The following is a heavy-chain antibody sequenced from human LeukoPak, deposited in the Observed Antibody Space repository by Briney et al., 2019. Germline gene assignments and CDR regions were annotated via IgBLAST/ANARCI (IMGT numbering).Heavy chain of an antibody. CDR2: INPSGGST. CDR1: GYTFTSYY. D-gene: IGHD6-6*01. V-gene: IGHV1-46*01. J-gene: IGHJ6*03. Sequence: ASVKVSCKASGYTFTSYYMHWVRQAPGQGLEWMGIINPSGGSTSYAQKFQGRVTMTRDMSTSTVYMELSSLRSEDTAVYYCARDNGSSSPYYYYYYMDVWGKGTTVTVSS. CDR3: ARDNGSSSPYYYYYYMDV.